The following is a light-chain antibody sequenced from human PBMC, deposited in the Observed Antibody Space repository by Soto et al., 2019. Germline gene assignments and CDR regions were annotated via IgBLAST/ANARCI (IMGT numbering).Light chain of an antibody. CDR3: SSYGGSDKLI. Sequence: QSALTQPPSASGSPGQSVTISCTGSSNDLGGYNYVSWYQHHPGKAPKLIIYEVRERPSGVPDRFSGSKSGNTASLTVSGLQAEDEADYYCSSYGGSDKLIFGGGTKVTVL. CDR2: EVR. V-gene: IGLV2-8*01. J-gene: IGLJ2*01. CDR1: SNDLGGYNY.